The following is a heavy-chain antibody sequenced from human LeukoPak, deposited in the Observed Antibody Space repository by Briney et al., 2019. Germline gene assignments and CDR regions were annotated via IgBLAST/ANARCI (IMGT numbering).Heavy chain of an antibody. D-gene: IGHD2-15*01. Sequence: SETLSLTRTVSGGSISSYYWSWIRQPPGKGLEWIGYIYYSGSTNYNPSLKSRVTISVDTSKNQFSLKLSSVTAADTAVYYCARVALNYCSGGSCYPFFDYWGQGTLVTVSS. CDR2: IYYSGST. CDR1: GGSISSYY. J-gene: IGHJ4*02. CDR3: ARVALNYCSGGSCYPFFDY. V-gene: IGHV4-59*01.